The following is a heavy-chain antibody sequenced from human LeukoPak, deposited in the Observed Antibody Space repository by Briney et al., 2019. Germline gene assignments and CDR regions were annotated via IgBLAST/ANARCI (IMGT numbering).Heavy chain of an antibody. J-gene: IGHJ4*02. CDR2: ISYDGSNK. CDR1: GFTFSSYG. Sequence: GRSLRLSCAASGFTFSSYGMHWVRQAPGKGLEWVAVISYDGSNKYYADSVKGRFTISRDNAKNSLYLQLHSLRAEDTAVYFCARADWGSIDYWGQGALVTVSS. CDR3: ARADWGSIDY. V-gene: IGHV3-30*03. D-gene: IGHD7-27*01.